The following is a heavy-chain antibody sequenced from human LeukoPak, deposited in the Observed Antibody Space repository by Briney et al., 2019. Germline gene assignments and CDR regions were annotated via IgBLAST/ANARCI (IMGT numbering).Heavy chain of an antibody. J-gene: IGHJ4*02. D-gene: IGHD3-10*01. V-gene: IGHV3-23*01. CDR1: GFTFSSYA. CDR3: AKEGKLGLDY. Sequence: GGSLRPSCAASGFTFSSYAMTWVRQAPGKGLEWVSGITGSGGSTTYADSVKGQFTISRDNSKNTLYLQMNSLRAEDTAVYYCAKEGKLGLDYWGQGTLVTVSS. CDR2: ITGSGGST.